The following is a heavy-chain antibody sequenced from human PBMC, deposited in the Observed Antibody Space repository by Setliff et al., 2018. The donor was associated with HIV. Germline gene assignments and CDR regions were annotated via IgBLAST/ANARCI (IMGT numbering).Heavy chain of an antibody. D-gene: IGHD2-15*01. J-gene: IGHJ4*02. V-gene: IGHV4-4*02. CDR3: ARFCSGGSCPDY. CDR1: GGSISSSNW. Sequence: SETLSLTCTVSGGSISSSNWWSWVRQPPGKGLEWIGEIYHSGSTNYNPSLKSRVTISVDMSKNQFSLTLSSVTAVDTAVYYCARFCSGGSCPDYWGQGTLVTVSS. CDR2: IYHSGST.